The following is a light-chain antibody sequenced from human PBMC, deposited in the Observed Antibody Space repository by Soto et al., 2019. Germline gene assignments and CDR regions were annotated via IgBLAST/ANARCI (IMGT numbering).Light chain of an antibody. CDR1: SNDVGAYKY. Sequence: QSALTQPASVSGSPGQSITISCTGTSNDVGAYKYVSWYQQLPGKAPKLMIYEVSNRPSGVSNRFSCSKSGNSTSLTISGLQAEDEADYCCSSYTSTITLFGGGTKLTVL. V-gene: IGLV2-14*01. J-gene: IGLJ3*02. CDR3: SSYTSTITL. CDR2: EVS.